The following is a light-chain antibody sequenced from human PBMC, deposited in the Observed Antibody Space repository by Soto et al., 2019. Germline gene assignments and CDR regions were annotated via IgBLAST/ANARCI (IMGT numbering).Light chain of an antibody. Sequence: EIVLTQSPATLSLSPGEGATLSCRASQSVSSYLAWYQQKLGQAPRLLIYDASKRATGIPARFSGSGSGTDFTLTISNLEPEDFAVYYCQQRGNWPRTFGQGTKVDIK. CDR3: QQRGNWPRT. CDR1: QSVSSY. V-gene: IGKV3-11*01. J-gene: IGKJ1*01. CDR2: DAS.